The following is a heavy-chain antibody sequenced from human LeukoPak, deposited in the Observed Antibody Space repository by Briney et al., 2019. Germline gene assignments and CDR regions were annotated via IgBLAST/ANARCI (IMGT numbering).Heavy chain of an antibody. Sequence: GGSLRLSCAASGIILSTYGMSWVRQAPGKGLEWVSSISGNGVTTYYADSVKGRFTISRDSSKNTLYLQMNSLRAEDTAVYHCAKVRQSSSWFGVFDYWGRGTLVTVSS. D-gene: IGHD6-13*01. CDR3: AKVRQSSSWFGVFDY. CDR1: GIILSTYG. CDR2: ISGNGVTT. V-gene: IGHV3-23*01. J-gene: IGHJ4*02.